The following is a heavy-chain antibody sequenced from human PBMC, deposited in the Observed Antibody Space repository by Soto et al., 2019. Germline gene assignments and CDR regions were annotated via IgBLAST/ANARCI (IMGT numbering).Heavy chain of an antibody. J-gene: IGHJ4*02. Sequence: QLQLQESGPGLVKPSETLSLTCTVSGASISSSGYYWGWIRQPPGKGLEWIGSIYYGGSTYYNPSLKSRVTISVDTSKKQFSLRLSSVTAADTAVYYCARRAAYGGYSDNWGQGTQVTVSS. CDR3: ARRAAYGGYSDN. V-gene: IGHV4-39*01. CDR1: GASISSSGYY. CDR2: IYYGGST. D-gene: IGHD4-17*01.